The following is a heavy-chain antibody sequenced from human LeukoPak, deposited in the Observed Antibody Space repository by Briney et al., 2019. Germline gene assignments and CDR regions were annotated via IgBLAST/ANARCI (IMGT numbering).Heavy chain of an antibody. CDR3: ARHDRIIASPLV. CDR1: GGSIRNSYYY. V-gene: IGHV4-39*01. Sequence: SETLSLTCTVSGGSIRNSYYYWGWIRQPPGKGLEWIGSIYDSGSTYYNPSLKSRVTISVDTSKNQFSLKLSSVTAVDTAVYYCARHDRIIASPLVWGQGILVTVSS. D-gene: IGHD6-13*01. CDR2: IYDSGST. J-gene: IGHJ4*02.